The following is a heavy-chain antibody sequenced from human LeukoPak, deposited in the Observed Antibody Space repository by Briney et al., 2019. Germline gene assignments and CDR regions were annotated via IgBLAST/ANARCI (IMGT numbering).Heavy chain of an antibody. J-gene: IGHJ4*02. V-gene: IGHV1-46*01. CDR1: GYTFTNYY. D-gene: IGHD3-22*01. Sequence: GASVKVSCKASGYTFTNYYMHWVRQAPGQGLEWLGLITPSGGSTWYAQKFQGRVTMTRDMSTSTDYMELSSPRSEDTAVYYCARDVSVVVLSSTPTQIDYWGQGTLVTVSS. CDR3: ARDVSVVVLSSTPTQIDY. CDR2: ITPSGGST.